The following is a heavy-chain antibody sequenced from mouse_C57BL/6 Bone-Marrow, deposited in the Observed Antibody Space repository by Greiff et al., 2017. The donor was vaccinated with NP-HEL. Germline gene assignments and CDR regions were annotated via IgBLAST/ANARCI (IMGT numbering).Heavy chain of an antibody. CDR1: GFTFSSYA. CDR2: ISDCDSYT. J-gene: IGHJ2*01. CDR3: ARDDGYY. V-gene: IGHV5-4*01. Sequence: EVQRVESGGGLVKPGGSLKLSCAASGFTFSSYAMSWVRHTPEKRLEWVAPISDCDSYTYYPVNVKGSFPLSRDNAKNNLYMQMSHLKSEDTAMYYCARDDGYYWGQGTTLTVSS. D-gene: IGHD2-3*01.